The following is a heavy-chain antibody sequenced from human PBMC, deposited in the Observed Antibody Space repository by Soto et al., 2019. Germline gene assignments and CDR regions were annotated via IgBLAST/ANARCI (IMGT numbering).Heavy chain of an antibody. D-gene: IGHD6-19*01. CDR1: GFTFNNYG. J-gene: IGHJ4*02. CDR2: ISSDGSNK. CDR3: AGGWYFFDY. Sequence: GGSLRLSCAASGFTFNNYGMHWARQAPGQGLEWVAGISSDGSNKYYADSVKGRFTISRDNSRNTLYLQMDSLRAEDTAVYYCAGGWYFFDYCGQGTLVTVSS. V-gene: IGHV3-30*03.